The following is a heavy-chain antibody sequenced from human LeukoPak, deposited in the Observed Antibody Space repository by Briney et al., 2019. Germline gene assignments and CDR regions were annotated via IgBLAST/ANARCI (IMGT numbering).Heavy chain of an antibody. CDR1: GFPFSAYS. V-gene: IGHV3-21*01. D-gene: IGHD3-22*01. CDR3: AKAYYDSSGYSYYFDY. CDR2: ISGSSSYM. J-gene: IGHJ4*02. Sequence: GGSLRLSCAASGFPFSAYSMNWDRQAPGKGLEWVSSISGSSSYMFYADSVKGRFTISRDNAKNSLYLQMNSLRAEDTAVYYCAKAYYDSSGYSYYFDYWGQGTLVTVSS.